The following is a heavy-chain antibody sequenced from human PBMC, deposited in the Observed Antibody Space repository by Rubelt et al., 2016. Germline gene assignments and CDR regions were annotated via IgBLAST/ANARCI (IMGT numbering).Heavy chain of an antibody. CDR3: AKDSSSLTTLGHFDY. Sequence: GLIQPGRSLRLSCAASGVTVSNNHMSWVRQAPGKGLEWVSSIYSGGRIDYADSVKGRCTISRDNFKNTVYLEMNNVRAEDTAVYYCAKDSSSLTTLGHFDYWGQGTLVTVSS. CDR1: GVTVSNNH. J-gene: IGHJ4*02. CDR2: IYSGGRI. V-gene: IGHV3-53*01. D-gene: IGHD6-13*01.